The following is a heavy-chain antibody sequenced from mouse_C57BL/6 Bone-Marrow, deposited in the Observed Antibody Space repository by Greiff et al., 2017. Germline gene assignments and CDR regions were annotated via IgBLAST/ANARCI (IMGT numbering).Heavy chain of an antibody. CDR2: ISSGGSYT. J-gene: IGHJ3*01. V-gene: IGHV5-6*01. CDR3: ARHLYQPWFAY. CDR1: GFTFSSYG. D-gene: IGHD2-12*01. Sequence: EVKLMESGGDLVKPGGSLKLSCAASGFTFSSYGMSWVRQTPDKRLEWVATISSGGSYTYYPDSVKGRFTISRYNAKNTLYLQMSSLKSEDTAVYYCARHLYQPWFAYWGQGTLVTVSA.